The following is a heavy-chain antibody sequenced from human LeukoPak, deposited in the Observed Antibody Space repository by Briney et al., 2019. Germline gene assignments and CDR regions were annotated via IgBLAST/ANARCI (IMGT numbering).Heavy chain of an antibody. CDR3: ARDSGTTGEVKFDP. Sequence: SETLSLTCTVSGYSISSGYYWGWIRQPAGKALEWIGRIYVTGSTTYNPSLESRVTMSLDTSKNHFSLELRSVTAADTAVYYCARDSGTTGEVKFDPWGQGTLVTVSS. CDR1: GYSISSGYY. CDR2: IYVTGST. V-gene: IGHV4-38-2*02. J-gene: IGHJ5*02. D-gene: IGHD1-7*01.